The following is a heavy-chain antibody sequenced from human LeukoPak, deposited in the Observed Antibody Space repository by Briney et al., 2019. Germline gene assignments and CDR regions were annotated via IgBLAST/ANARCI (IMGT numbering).Heavy chain of an antibody. J-gene: IGHJ4*02. CDR3: AKGDIVTTKHFDY. CDR1: GFTFSGYA. V-gene: IGHV3-23*01. D-gene: IGHD5-12*01. Sequence: GGSLRLSCAASGFTFSGYAMSWVGQAPGKGLEWVSAISGSGGTTYSADSVKGRFTISRDNSKNTLYLQTNSLRAEDTAVYYCAKGDIVTTKHFDYWGQGTLVTVSS. CDR2: ISGSGGTT.